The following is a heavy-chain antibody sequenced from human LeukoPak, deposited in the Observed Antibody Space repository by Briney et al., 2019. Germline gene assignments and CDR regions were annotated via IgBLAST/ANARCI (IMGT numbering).Heavy chain of an antibody. CDR2: ISSTSYYI. J-gene: IGHJ3*02. CDR3: ARGGLGYCANGVCYSDPFDI. V-gene: IGHV3-21*01. D-gene: IGHD2-8*01. Sequence: GGSLRLSCAASGFTFSSYTMNWVRQAPGKGLEWVSSISSTSYYIHDAGSLKGRVTISRDNANNSLYLKMNSLRAEDTAVYYCARGGLGYCANGVCYSDPFDIWGQGTVVTVSS. CDR1: GFTFSSYT.